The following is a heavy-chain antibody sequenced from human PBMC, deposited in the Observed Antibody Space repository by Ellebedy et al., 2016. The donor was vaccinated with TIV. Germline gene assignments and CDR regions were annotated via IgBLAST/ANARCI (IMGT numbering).Heavy chain of an antibody. CDR3: ARADYLHAFDI. D-gene: IGHD4-11*01. J-gene: IGHJ3*02. V-gene: IGHV4-39*02. CDR1: GGSISSSSYY. CDR2: IYYSGST. Sequence: SETLSLTXTVSGGSISSSSYYWGWIRQPPGKGLEWIGSIYYSGSTYYNPSLKSRVTISVDTSKNHFSLKLSSVTVGDTAVYYCARADYLHAFDIWGQGTMVTVSS.